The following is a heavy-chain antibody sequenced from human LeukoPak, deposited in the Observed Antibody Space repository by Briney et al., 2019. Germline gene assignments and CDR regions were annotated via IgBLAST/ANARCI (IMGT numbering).Heavy chain of an antibody. V-gene: IGHV4-39*01. J-gene: IGHJ4*02. D-gene: IGHD2-15*01. CDR1: GGSISSSSYY. CDR2: IYYSGST. CDR3: EVSGGFDY. Sequence: PSETLSLTCTVSGGSISSSSYYWGWIRQPPGKGLEWIGSIYYSGSTYYNPSLKSRVTISVDTSKNQFSLKLSSVTAADTAVYYCEVSGGFDYWGEGTLATVSS.